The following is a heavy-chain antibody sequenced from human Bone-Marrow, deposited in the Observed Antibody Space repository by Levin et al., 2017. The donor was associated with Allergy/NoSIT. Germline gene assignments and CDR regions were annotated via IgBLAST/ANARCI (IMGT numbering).Heavy chain of an antibody. J-gene: IGHJ6*02. CDR1: GFTFSDYY. D-gene: IGHD3-10*01. V-gene: IGHV3-11*01. CDR2: ISNNSDTI. Sequence: PGESLKISCAASGFTFSDYYMSWIRQAPGKGLEWLSYISNNSDTIYYADSVKGRFTISRDNAKNSLYLQMNSLQAGDTAVYFCARDGGFGDKNYYFYYGMDVWGQGTTVTVSS. CDR3: ARDGGFGDKNYYFYYGMDV.